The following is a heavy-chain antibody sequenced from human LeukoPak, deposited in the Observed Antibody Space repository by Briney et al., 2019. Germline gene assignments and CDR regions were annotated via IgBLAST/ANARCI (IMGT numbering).Heavy chain of an antibody. CDR2: ISGSGGST. Sequence: QSGGSLRLSCAASGFTVSSNYMSWVRQAPGKGLEWVSAISGSGGSTYYADSVKGRFTISRDNSKNTLYLQMNSLRAEDTAVYYCAKDHIFGEAVLWGQGTLVTVSS. D-gene: IGHD3-10*02. J-gene: IGHJ4*02. CDR1: GFTVSSNY. CDR3: AKDHIFGEAVL. V-gene: IGHV3-23*01.